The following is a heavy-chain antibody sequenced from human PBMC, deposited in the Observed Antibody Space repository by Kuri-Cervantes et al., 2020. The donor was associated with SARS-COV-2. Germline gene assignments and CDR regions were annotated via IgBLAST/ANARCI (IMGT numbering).Heavy chain of an antibody. V-gene: IGHV4-38-2*01. J-gene: IGHJ4*02. CDR3: ARHRKIRFLEWLSPFDY. CDR2: MYHSGST. CDR1: GYSISSGYY. Sequence: SQTLSLTCAVSGYSISSGYYWGWIRQSPGKGLEWIGSMYHSGSTTYNPFLKSRVTISVDTSKNQFSLMLTSVTAADTAVYYCARHRKIRFLEWLSPFDYWGQGTLVTVSS. D-gene: IGHD3-3*01.